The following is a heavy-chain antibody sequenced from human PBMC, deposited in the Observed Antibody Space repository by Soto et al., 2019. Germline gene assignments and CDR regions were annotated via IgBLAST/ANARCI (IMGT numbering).Heavy chain of an antibody. CDR3: ARGYCSSTSCYVFHYYYMDV. CDR1: GGSISSGGYY. D-gene: IGHD2-2*01. Sequence: QVQLQESGPGLVKPSQTLSLTCTVSGGSISSGGYYWSWIRQHPGKGLEWIGYIDYSGSTYYNPSLKRRVTISVDTSKNQFSLKLSSVTAADTAVYYCARGYCSSTSCYVFHYYYMDVWGKGTTVTVSS. CDR2: IDYSGST. J-gene: IGHJ6*03. V-gene: IGHV4-31*03.